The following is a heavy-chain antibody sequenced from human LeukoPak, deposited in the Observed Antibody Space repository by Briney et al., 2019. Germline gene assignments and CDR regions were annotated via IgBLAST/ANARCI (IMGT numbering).Heavy chain of an antibody. CDR2: INPNSGGT. CDR3: ARANYDFWSGSYYYYYMDV. Sequence: GASVKVSCKASGYTFTGYYMHWVRQAPGQGLEWMGWINPNSGGTNYAQKFQGRVTMTRDTSISTAYMELSRLRSDDTAVYYCARANYDFWSGSYYYYYMDVWGKGTTVTVSS. J-gene: IGHJ6*03. V-gene: IGHV1-2*02. D-gene: IGHD3-3*01. CDR1: GYTFTGYY.